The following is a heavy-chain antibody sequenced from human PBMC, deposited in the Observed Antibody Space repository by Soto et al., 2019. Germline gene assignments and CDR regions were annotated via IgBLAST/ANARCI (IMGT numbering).Heavy chain of an antibody. V-gene: IGHV1-69*06. D-gene: IGHD3-10*01. J-gene: IGHJ5*02. CDR3: ASAPRLNYGPLTRFDP. CDR1: GGTFSSYA. CDR2: IIPIFGTA. Sequence: QVPLVQSGAEVKKPGSSVKVSCKASGGTFSSYAISWVRQAPGQGLEWMGGIIPIFGTANYAQKFQGRVTITADKSTSTAYMELSSLRSEDTAVYYCASAPRLNYGPLTRFDPWGQGTLVTVSS.